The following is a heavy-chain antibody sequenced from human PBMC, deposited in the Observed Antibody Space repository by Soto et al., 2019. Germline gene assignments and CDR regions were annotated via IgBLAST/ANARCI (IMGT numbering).Heavy chain of an antibody. V-gene: IGHV3-21*01. CDR2: ISSSSSYI. CDR3: ASSTSGMVRGVSGY. CDR1: GFTFSSYS. D-gene: IGHD3-10*01. J-gene: IGHJ4*02. Sequence: GGSLRLSCAASGFTFSSYSMNWVRQAPGKGLEWVSSISSSSSYIYYADSVKGRFTISRDNAKNSLYLQMNSLRAEDTAVYYCASSTSGMVRGVSGYWGQGTLVTVSS.